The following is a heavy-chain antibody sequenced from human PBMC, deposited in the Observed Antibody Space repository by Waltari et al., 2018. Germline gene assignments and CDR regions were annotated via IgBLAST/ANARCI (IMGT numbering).Heavy chain of an antibody. CDR2: INHSGST. CDR3: ARGPYCSSTSCYRYYYGMDV. D-gene: IGHD2-2*01. V-gene: IGHV4-34*01. Sequence: QVQLQQWGAGLLKPSETLSLTCAVYGGSFSGYYWSWIRQPPGKGLEWIGEINHSGSTNHNPSLKSRVTIAVDTSKNQFSLKLSSVTAADTAVYYCARGPYCSSTSCYRYYYGMDVWGQGTTVTVSS. J-gene: IGHJ6*02. CDR1: GGSFSGYY.